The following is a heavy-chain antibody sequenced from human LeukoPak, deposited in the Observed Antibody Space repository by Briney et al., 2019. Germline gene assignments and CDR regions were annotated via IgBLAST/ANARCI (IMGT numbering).Heavy chain of an antibody. CDR3: ARIQRVGGSAQ. Sequence: PSGTLSVSLSVTGGSINNVSYYLPCFRQPSWKKLQLFATLHYTGATYYNSSLKSRATVFLPGSVREFASGSQFSLTLTSVTAADTAMYYCARIQRVGGSAQWGQGTLVSVSS. V-gene: IGHV4-39*01. D-gene: IGHD1-26*01. J-gene: IGHJ4*02. CDR2: LHYTGAT. CDR1: GGSINNVSYY.